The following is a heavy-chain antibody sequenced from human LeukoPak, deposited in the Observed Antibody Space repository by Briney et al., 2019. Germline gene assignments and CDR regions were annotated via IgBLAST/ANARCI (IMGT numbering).Heavy chain of an antibody. CDR1: GGSISSSNW. J-gene: IGHJ3*02. CDR3: ARDLLRDDAFDI. D-gene: IGHD3-3*01. CDR2: IYYSGST. V-gene: IGHV4-4*02. Sequence: SETLSLTCAVSGGSISSSNWWSWVRQPPGKGLEWIGYIYYSGSTNYNPSLKSRVTISVDTSKNQFSLKLSSVTAADTAVYYCARDLLRDDAFDIWGQGTMVTVSS.